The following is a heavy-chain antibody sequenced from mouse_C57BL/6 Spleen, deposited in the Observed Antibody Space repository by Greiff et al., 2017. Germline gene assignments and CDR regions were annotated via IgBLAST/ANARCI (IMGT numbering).Heavy chain of an antibody. CDR2: IYWDDDK. J-gene: IGHJ4*01. V-gene: IGHV8-12*01. CDR3: ARRAEDYVSSYLPYYAMDY. Sequence: ESGPGILQSSQTLSLTCSFSGFSLSTSGMGVSWIRQPSGKGLEWLAHIYWDDDKRYNPSLKSRLTISKDTSRNQVFLKITSVDTADTATYYCARRAEDYVSSYLPYYAMDYWGQGTSVTVSS. CDR1: GFSLSTSGMG. D-gene: IGHD1-1*01.